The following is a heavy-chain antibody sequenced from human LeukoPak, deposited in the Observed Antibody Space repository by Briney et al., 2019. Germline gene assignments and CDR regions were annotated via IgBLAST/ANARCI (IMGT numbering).Heavy chain of an antibody. J-gene: IGHJ4*01. CDR1: GFTFRTYG. Sequence: GGSLRLSCAAFGFTFRTYGMNWVRQAPGNGLEWISYINSNSDTVHYSNSVEGRFTISRDNAKNSLYLQMNSLRAEDTAMYYCARDTRGESDYWGHGTLVTVSS. V-gene: IGHV3-48*04. D-gene: IGHD2-2*01. CDR2: INSNSDTV. CDR3: ARDTRGESDY.